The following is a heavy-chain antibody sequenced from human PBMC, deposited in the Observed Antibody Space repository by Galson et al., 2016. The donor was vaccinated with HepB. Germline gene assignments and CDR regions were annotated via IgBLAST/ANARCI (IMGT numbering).Heavy chain of an antibody. V-gene: IGHV5-51*01. Sequence: QSGAEVKKAGESLKISCQASGYTLTNYWIGWVRQLPGKGLEWMGLIRPGFSTTYHSPSLQGQVTISADKSLKIAYLQWSSLRASDNGFYFCASARDGKFFFDYWAQGTRVTVSS. J-gene: IGHJ4*02. CDR3: ASARDGKFFFDY. CDR2: IRPGFSTT. CDR1: GYTLTNYW. D-gene: IGHD5-24*01.